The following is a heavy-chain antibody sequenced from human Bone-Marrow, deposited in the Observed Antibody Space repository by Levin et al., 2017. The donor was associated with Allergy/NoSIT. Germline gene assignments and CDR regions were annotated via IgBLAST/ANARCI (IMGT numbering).Heavy chain of an antibody. CDR2: MNPNSGNT. Sequence: PGESLKISCKASACTFTSYDINWVRQATGQGLEWMGWMNPNSGNTGYAQRFQGRFTITRNTSISTAYMELSSLISDDTAVYYCARGPHFSRTTSDYYYYALDVWGQGTTVTVSS. D-gene: IGHD1-7*01. J-gene: IGHJ6*02. V-gene: IGHV1-8*01. CDR1: ACTFTSYD. CDR3: ARGPHFSRTTSDYYYYALDV.